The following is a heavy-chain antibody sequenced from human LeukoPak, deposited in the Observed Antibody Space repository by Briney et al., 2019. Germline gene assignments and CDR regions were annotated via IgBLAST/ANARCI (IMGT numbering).Heavy chain of an antibody. CDR2: ISYDGTIK. Sequence: GGSLRLSCAASGFTFSTYGMHWVRQTPGKGLEWVAVISYDGTIKHYADPVKGRFTISRDNSKNTLYLQMSSLRGEDTAVYYCAKDYLGASHTFDIWGQGTMVTVSS. CDR3: AKDYLGASHTFDI. CDR1: GFTFSTYG. J-gene: IGHJ3*02. V-gene: IGHV3-30*18. D-gene: IGHD1-26*01.